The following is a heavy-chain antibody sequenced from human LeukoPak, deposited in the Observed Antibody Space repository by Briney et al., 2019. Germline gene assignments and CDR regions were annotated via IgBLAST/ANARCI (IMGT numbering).Heavy chain of an antibody. J-gene: IGHJ4*02. V-gene: IGHV3-7*01. CDR3: ARGNFGDYG. D-gene: IGHD4-17*01. CDR2: IKQDGSEK. CDR1: GFTFTGFW. Sequence: GGSLRLSCAASGFTFTGFWMGWVRQAPGKGLEWVAHIKQDGSEKYYVESVKGRFTISRDNARNLVFLQMSSLRAEDTAMYYCARGNFGDYGWGQGTLVTVSS.